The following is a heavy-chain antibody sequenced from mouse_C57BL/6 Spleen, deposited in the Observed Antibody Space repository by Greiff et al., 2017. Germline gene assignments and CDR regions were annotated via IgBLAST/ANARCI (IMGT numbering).Heavy chain of an antibody. D-gene: IGHD2-4*01. V-gene: IGHV5-9-1*02. Sequence: DVLLVESGEGLVKPGGSLKLSCAASGLTFSSYAMSWVRQTPEKRLEWVAYISSGGDYIYYADTVKGRFTISRDNARNTLYLQMSSLKSEDTAMYYCTRDQDYDYAMDYWGQGTSVTVSS. CDR2: ISSGGDYI. CDR3: TRDQDYDYAMDY. CDR1: GLTFSSYA. J-gene: IGHJ4*01.